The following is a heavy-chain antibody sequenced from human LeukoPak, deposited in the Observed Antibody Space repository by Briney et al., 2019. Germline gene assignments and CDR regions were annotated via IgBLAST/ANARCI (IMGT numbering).Heavy chain of an antibody. Sequence: GASLKVSCKASGYTFTGYYMHWVRQAPGQRLEWMGWINPNSGGTNYAQKFQGRVTMTRDTSISTAYMELSRLRSDDTAVYYCARDSAMVRGVIYYWGQGTLVTVSS. J-gene: IGHJ4*02. D-gene: IGHD3-10*01. V-gene: IGHV1-2*02. CDR2: INPNSGGT. CDR3: ARDSAMVRGVIYY. CDR1: GYTFTGYY.